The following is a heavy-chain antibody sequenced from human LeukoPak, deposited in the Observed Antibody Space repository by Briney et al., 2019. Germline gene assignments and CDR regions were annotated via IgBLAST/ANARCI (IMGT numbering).Heavy chain of an antibody. D-gene: IGHD6-6*01. CDR2: IYYSGST. J-gene: IGHJ4*02. Sequence: SETLSLTCTVSGGSISSSSYYWGWIRQPPGKGLEWIGSIYYSGSTYYNPSLKSRVTISVDTSKNQFSLKLSSVTAADTAVHYCARDPARQDFDYWGQGTLVTVSS. CDR1: GGSISSSSYY. CDR3: ARDPARQDFDY. V-gene: IGHV4-39*07.